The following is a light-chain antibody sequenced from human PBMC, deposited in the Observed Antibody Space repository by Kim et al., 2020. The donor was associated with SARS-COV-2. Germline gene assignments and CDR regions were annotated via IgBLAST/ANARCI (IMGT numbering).Light chain of an antibody. CDR3: QSADSSDTFWV. V-gene: IGLV3-25*03. Sequence: PGQTARITCSGDALPKQYVYWFQQKPGQAPVVVIYEDTERPSGIPERFSGSTSGTTVTLTISGVQAEDDADYYCQSADSSDTFWVFGGGTQLTVL. J-gene: IGLJ3*02. CDR2: EDT. CDR1: ALPKQY.